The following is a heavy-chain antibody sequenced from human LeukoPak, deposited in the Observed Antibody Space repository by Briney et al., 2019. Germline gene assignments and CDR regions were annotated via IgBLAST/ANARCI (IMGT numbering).Heavy chain of an antibody. J-gene: IGHJ3*02. D-gene: IGHD3-22*01. Sequence: GGSLKISCKGSGYSFTNYWIGWVRQMPGKGLEWMGIIYLGDSDTRNSPSFQGQVTISADKSISTAYLQWSSLKASDTAMYYCASQYYYDSSGYLDAFGIWGQGTMVTVPS. CDR3: ASQYYYDSSGYLDAFGI. V-gene: IGHV5-51*01. CDR2: IYLGDSDT. CDR1: GYSFTNYW.